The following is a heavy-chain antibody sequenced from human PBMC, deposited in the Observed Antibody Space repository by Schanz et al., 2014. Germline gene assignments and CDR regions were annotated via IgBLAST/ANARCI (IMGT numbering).Heavy chain of an antibody. J-gene: IGHJ4*02. Sequence: EVQLLESGGGLAQPGGSLRLSCAASGFTFSSYAMDWVRQAPGKGLEWVSGISGSGSNTYYADSVKGRFTISRDNSKNTLFLQMNSLRAEDTAVYYCARDPGGTKTHGLWGQGTLVTVSS. CDR3: ARDPGGTKTHGL. CDR1: GFTFSSYA. V-gene: IGHV3-23*01. CDR2: ISGSGSNT. D-gene: IGHD2-15*01.